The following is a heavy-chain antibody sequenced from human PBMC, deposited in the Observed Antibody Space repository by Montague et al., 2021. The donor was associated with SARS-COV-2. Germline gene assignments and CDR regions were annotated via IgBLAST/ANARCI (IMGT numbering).Heavy chain of an antibody. Sequence: SETLSLTCSISGSSINNYFWCWIRQSPGKGLEWVGYMHSTGSTAXXPSXXXRVIISVDTSKTQISLKLSSVSAADTALYYCARAVVGAKTATIESWGQGTLVTVSS. J-gene: IGHJ4*02. CDR3: ARAVVGAKTATIES. D-gene: IGHD2-15*01. CDR1: GSSINNYF. CDR2: MHSTGST. V-gene: IGHV4-59*01.